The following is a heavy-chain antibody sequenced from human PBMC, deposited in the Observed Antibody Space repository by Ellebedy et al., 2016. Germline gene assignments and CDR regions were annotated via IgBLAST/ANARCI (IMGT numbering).Heavy chain of an antibody. CDR2: IFSDGNT. J-gene: IGHJ5*02. D-gene: IGHD2-15*01. V-gene: IGHV3-53*01. CDR3: ARGVGSGWFDP. Sequence: GESLKISCTASGFVFGDYGMNWVRQAPGKGLEWVSAIFSDGNTYYADSVKGRFTISRDNSKNTLYLQMNSLRAEDTAVYYCARGVGSGWFDPWGQGTLVTVSS. CDR1: GFVFGDYG.